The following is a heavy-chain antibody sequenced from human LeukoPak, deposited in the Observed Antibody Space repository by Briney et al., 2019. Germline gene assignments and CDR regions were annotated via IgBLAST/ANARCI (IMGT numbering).Heavy chain of an antibody. CDR1: GFTFSSYA. CDR2: ISYDGSNK. CDR3: ARSRSSSSIDY. J-gene: IGHJ4*02. Sequence: PGRSLRLSCAASGFTFSSYAMHWVRQAPGKGLEWVAVISYDGSNKYYADSVKGRFTISRDNSKNTLYLQMNSLRAEDTAVYYCARSRSSSSIDYWGQGTLVTVSS. V-gene: IGHV3-30-3*01. D-gene: IGHD6-6*01.